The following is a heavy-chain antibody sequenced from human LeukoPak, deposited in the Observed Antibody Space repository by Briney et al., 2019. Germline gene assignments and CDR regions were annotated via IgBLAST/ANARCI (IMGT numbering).Heavy chain of an antibody. Sequence: GGSLRLSCAASGFTFDDYAMHWVRQAPGKGLEWVSGISWNSGSIGYADSVEGRFTISRDNAKNSLYLQMNSLRAEDTAVYYCARDRLVRWPTADAFDIWGQGTMVTVSS. CDR1: GFTFDDYA. D-gene: IGHD4-23*01. V-gene: IGHV3-9*01. CDR2: ISWNSGSI. CDR3: ARDRLVRWPTADAFDI. J-gene: IGHJ3*02.